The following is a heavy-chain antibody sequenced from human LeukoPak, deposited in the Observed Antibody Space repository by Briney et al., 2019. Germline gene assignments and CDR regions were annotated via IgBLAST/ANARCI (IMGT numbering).Heavy chain of an antibody. J-gene: IGHJ4*02. D-gene: IGHD3-3*01. Sequence: SGGSLGLSCAASGFTFRNYVIHWVRQAPGKGLEWVSSISNSGAYVYYADSVQGRFTISRDNTKNSLYLQMNSLRVEDTAVFYCARDQYDTWSRRGNFDSWGQGTLVIVSS. CDR3: ARDQYDTWSRRGNFDS. CDR2: ISNSGAYV. CDR1: GFTFRNYV. V-gene: IGHV3-21*04.